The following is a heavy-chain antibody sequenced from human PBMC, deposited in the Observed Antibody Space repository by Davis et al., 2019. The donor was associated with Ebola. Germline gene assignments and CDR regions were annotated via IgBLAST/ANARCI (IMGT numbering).Heavy chain of an antibody. Sequence: AASVKVSCKASGYTFTSHYMHWVRQAPGQGLEWMGIINPSGGTTSYAQKFQGRVTMTRDTSTSTVYMELSRLRSDDTAVYYCARDRRGDAFDIWGQGTTVTVSS. CDR1: GYTFTSHY. V-gene: IGHV1-46*01. CDR2: INPSGGTT. CDR3: ARDRRGDAFDI. D-gene: IGHD3-10*01. J-gene: IGHJ3*02.